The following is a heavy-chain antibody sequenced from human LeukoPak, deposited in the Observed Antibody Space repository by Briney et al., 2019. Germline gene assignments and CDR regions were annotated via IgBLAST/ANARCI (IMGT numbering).Heavy chain of an antibody. D-gene: IGHD7-27*01. J-gene: IGHJ3*02. CDR3: ARDVLGYAFDI. Sequence: GGSLRLSCAASGFTVSSNYMSWVRQAPGKGLEWVANIKQDGSEKYYVDSVKGRFTISRDNAKNSLYLQMNSLRAEDTAVYYCARDVLGYAFDIWGQGTMVTVSS. V-gene: IGHV3-7*01. CDR2: IKQDGSEK. CDR1: GFTVSSNY.